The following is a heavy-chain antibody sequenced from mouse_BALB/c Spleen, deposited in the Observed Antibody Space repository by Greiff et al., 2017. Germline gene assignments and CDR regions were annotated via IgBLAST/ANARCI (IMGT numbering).Heavy chain of an antibody. D-gene: IGHD1-2*01. CDR3: AREVYYGYVFDY. Sequence: VMLVESGPGLVAPSQSLSITCTVSGFSFTSYGVHWVRQPPGKGLEWLGVIWAGGSTNYNSALMSRLSISKDNSKSQVFLKMNSLQTDDTAMYYCAREVYYGYVFDYWGQGTTLTVSS. V-gene: IGHV2-9*02. CDR2: IWAGGST. J-gene: IGHJ2*01. CDR1: GFSFTSYG.